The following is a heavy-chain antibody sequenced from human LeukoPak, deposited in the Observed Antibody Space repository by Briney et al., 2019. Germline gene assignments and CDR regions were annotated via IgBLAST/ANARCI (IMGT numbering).Heavy chain of an antibody. J-gene: IGHJ4*02. V-gene: IGHV1-18*04. D-gene: IGHD1-26*01. CDR1: GYTFTSYG. CDR2: ISAYNGNT. CDR3: ARDVVSGSYVSGY. Sequence: ASVKVSCKASGYTFTSYGISWVRQAPGQGLEWLGWISAYNGNTNYAQKLHGRVTMTTDTYTTTAYMELRSLRSDDTAVFYRARDVVSGSYVSGYWGQGTLVTVSS.